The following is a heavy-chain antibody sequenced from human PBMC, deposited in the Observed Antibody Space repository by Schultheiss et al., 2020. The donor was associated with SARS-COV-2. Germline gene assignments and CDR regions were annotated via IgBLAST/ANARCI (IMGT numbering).Heavy chain of an antibody. D-gene: IGHD3-3*01. Sequence: GESLKISCAASGFTFSSYAMHWVRQAPGKGLEWVAVISYDGSNKYYADSVKGRFTISRDNSKNTLYLQMNSLRAEDTAVYYCARDQKGVLRFLEWLLHLWGQGTLVTVSS. CDR3: ARDQKGVLRFLEWLLHL. CDR1: GFTFSSYA. CDR2: ISYDGSNK. V-gene: IGHV3-30*04. J-gene: IGHJ5*02.